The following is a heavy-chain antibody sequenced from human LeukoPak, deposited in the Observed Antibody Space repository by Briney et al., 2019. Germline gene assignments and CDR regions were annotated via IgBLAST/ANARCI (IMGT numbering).Heavy chain of an antibody. J-gene: IGHJ4*02. D-gene: IGHD2-15*01. V-gene: IGHV4-28*01. CDR3: ARKSAGKLAVGD. Sequence: SETLSLTCAVSGYSISSSNWWGWIRQPPGKGLEWIGYIYYSGSTYYNPSLKSRVTMSVDTSMNQFSLKLSSVTAVDTAVYYCARKSAGKLAVGDWGQGTLVTVSS. CDR1: GYSISSSNW. CDR2: IYYSGST.